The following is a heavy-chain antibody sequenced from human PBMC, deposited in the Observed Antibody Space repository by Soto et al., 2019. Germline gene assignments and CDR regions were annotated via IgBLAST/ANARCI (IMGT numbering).Heavy chain of an antibody. Sequence: QVQLVESGGGMVQPGRSLRLSCAASGFTFNTYSLHWVRQSPGKGLEWLTVISYDGKKKYYADSVRGRFTVSRDNPKTPLYLQLNSLRVGETPANSWPSAPTVVGLDTWGQGPLVTVS. V-gene: IGHV3-30*04. CDR2: ISYDGKKK. CDR3: PSAPTVVGLDT. J-gene: IGHJ5*02. D-gene: IGHD1-1*01. CDR1: GFTFNTYS.